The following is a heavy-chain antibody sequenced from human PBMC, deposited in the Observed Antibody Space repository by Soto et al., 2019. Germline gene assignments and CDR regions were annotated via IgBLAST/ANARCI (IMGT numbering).Heavy chain of an antibody. D-gene: IGHD2-21*02. CDR1: GYTFTSYG. CDR3: ARYCGGDCYTD. V-gene: IGHV1-18*04. CDR2: ISVYDGNT. J-gene: IGHJ4*02. Sequence: QVQLVQSGAEVKKPGASVKVSCKTSGYTFTSYGINWVRQAPGQGLEWMGWISVYDGNTNYAQNLQGRVTMTTDTSTRTAYMELSSLRSDDTAVYYCARYCGGDCYTDWGQGTLVTVSS.